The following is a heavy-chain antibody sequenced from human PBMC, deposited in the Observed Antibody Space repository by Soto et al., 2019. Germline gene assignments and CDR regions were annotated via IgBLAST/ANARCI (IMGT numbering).Heavy chain of an antibody. Sequence: PGGSLRLSCAASGFTFTNYFMHWVRQVPGKGLVWVSRISSDGSSTSYADSVKGRFTISRDNAKNTLYLQMNSLRAEDTAVYYCARYHYDSSGYYYLDYWGQGALVTSPQ. D-gene: IGHD3-22*01. CDR3: ARYHYDSSGYYYLDY. CDR2: ISSDGSST. CDR1: GFTFTNYF. J-gene: IGHJ4*02. V-gene: IGHV3-74*01.